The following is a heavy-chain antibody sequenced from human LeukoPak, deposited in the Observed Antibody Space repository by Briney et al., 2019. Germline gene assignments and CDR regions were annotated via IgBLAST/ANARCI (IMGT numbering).Heavy chain of an antibody. Sequence: ASVKVSCKASGYTFTSYYMHWVRQAPGQGLEWMGWINPNSGGTNYAQKFQGRVTMTRDTSISTAYMELSRLRSDDTAVYYCARNRDTAMVINYYYYGMDVWGQGTTVTVSS. V-gene: IGHV1-2*02. D-gene: IGHD5-18*01. CDR3: ARNRDTAMVINYYYYGMDV. CDR2: INPNSGGT. J-gene: IGHJ6*02. CDR1: GYTFTSYY.